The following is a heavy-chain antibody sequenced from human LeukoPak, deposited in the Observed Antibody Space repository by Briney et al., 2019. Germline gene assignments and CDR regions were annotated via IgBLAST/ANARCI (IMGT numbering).Heavy chain of an antibody. CDR2: IYYSGST. Sequence: SETLSLTCTLSGGSISRGGYYWSWIRQHPGKGLEWIGYIYYSGSTYYNPSLKSRVTISVDTSKNQFSLKLSSVTAADTAVYYCASGIVVVPAARGGAFDIWGQGTMVAVSS. CDR1: GGSISRGGYY. J-gene: IGHJ3*02. V-gene: IGHV4-31*03. D-gene: IGHD2-2*01. CDR3: ASGIVVVPAARGGAFDI.